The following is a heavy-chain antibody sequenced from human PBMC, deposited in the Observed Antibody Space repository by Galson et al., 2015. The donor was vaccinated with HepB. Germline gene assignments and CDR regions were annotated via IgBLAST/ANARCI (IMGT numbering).Heavy chain of an antibody. CDR1: GFTFTAYN. Sequence: SLRLSCATSGFTFTAYNMHWVRQAPVKGLEWFAIISEDGKTTFYADSVRGRFTISRDNSKNTVSLQMNSLRPDDTAVYYCARDFNWNYDSWGQGTLVTVSS. CDR3: ARDFNWNYDS. V-gene: IGHV3-30*03. CDR2: ISEDGKTT. J-gene: IGHJ4*02. D-gene: IGHD1-1*01.